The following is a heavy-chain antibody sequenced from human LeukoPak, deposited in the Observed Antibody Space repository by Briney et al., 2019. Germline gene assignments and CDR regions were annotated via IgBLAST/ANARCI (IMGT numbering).Heavy chain of an antibody. CDR3: AREVVEGWLDYFDY. Sequence: SQTLSPTRAVYGDSISSNFWGWIRQPAGKGLEWIGRIYSDGTTNYNPSLQSRVTLSLDTSKNQFSLKLNSVTAADTAVYFCAREVVEGWLDYFDYWGQGTLVTVSS. CDR2: IYSDGTT. J-gene: IGHJ4*02. D-gene: IGHD6-19*01. CDR1: GDSISSNF. V-gene: IGHV4-4*07.